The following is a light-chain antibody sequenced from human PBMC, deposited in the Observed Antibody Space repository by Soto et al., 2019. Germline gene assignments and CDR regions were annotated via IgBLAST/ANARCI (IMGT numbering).Light chain of an antibody. V-gene: IGLV2-14*01. CDR1: SSYVGGYNY. Sequence: QSALTQPASVSGSPGQSITISCTGTSSYVGGYNYVSWYQQHPGKAPKLMIYDVSNRPSGVSNRFSGSKSGNTASLTISGLQAEDEADYYCSSYTSSSTLRVFGGGTKVTVL. CDR2: DVS. J-gene: IGLJ2*01. CDR3: SSYTSSSTLRV.